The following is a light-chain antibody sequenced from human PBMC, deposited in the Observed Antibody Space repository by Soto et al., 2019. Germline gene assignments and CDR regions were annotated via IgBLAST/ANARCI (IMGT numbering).Light chain of an antibody. V-gene: IGKV3-11*01. CDR3: QQHIHWPPMA. CDR2: HAS. CDR1: PSVSDY. Sequence: EIVLTQSPATLSLSPGERATLSCRAIPSVSDYLAWYHQKPGQAPRLLIYHASNMATGIPARFYGSVSGTGFILTISNLDPEDFAVFCCQQHIHWPPMALGHCKRLES. J-gene: IGKJ5*01.